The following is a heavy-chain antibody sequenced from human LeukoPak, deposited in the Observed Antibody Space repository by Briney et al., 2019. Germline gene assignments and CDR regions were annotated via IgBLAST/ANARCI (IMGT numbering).Heavy chain of an antibody. V-gene: IGHV3-64D*06. J-gene: IGHJ4*02. CDR2: ISCNGGST. Sequence: GGSLRLSCSASGFTFSSYAMHWVRQAPGKGLEYVSAISCNGGSTYYADSVKGRFTISRDNSKNTLYLQMSSLRAEDTAVYYCRTGSGMGTFDYWGQGTLVTVSS. D-gene: IGHD3-10*01. CDR1: GFTFSSYA. CDR3: RTGSGMGTFDY.